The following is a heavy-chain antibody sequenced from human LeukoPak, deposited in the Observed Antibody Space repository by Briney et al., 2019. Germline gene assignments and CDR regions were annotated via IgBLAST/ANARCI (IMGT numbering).Heavy chain of an antibody. V-gene: IGHV3-30*02. J-gene: IGHJ4*02. D-gene: IGHD5-18*01. CDR1: GFTFSSYG. Sequence: GGSLRLSCAASGFTFSSYGMHWVRQAPGKGLDWVAFIHHDGSNKYYADSVKGRFTISRDNSKNTLYLQMNSLRAEDTAVYYCAKDKLWLRRGLYFDYWGQGTLVTVSS. CDR2: IHHDGSNK. CDR3: AKDKLWLRRGLYFDY.